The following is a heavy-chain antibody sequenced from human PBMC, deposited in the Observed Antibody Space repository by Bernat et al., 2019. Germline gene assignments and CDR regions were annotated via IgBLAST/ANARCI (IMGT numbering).Heavy chain of an antibody. CDR3: ARDDIVVVPAAFDY. J-gene: IGHJ4*02. V-gene: IGHV1-18*01. CDR2: IRAYNGNK. Sequence: QVQLVQSGAEVKKTGATVKVSCKDSGYTFTSYGISWVRQAPGQGLEWMGWIRAYNGNKNYAQKLQGRVTMTTDTSTSTAYMELRSLRSDDTAVYYCARDDIVVVPAAFDYWGQGTLVTVSS. D-gene: IGHD2-2*01. CDR1: GYTFTSYG.